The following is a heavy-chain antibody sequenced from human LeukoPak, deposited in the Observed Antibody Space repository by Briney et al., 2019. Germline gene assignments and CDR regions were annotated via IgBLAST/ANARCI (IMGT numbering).Heavy chain of an antibody. Sequence: SETLSLTCTVSGGSIDISSHFWGWVRQPPGKGLEWIGSIYYTGSTSYNPSLKSRVTISVDTSKNQFSLKVRSVTAADTAMYYCARGVAVAGIGYWGQGTLVTVSS. D-gene: IGHD6-19*01. V-gene: IGHV4-39*07. J-gene: IGHJ4*02. CDR2: IYYTGST. CDR3: ARGVAVAGIGY. CDR1: GGSIDISSHF.